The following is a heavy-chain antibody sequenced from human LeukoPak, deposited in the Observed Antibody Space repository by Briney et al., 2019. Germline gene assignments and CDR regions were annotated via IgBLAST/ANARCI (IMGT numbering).Heavy chain of an antibody. Sequence: GSLRLSCAASGFTFSSYSMNWVRQAPGKGLEWVSSISSSSSYIYYADSVKGRFTISRDNAKNSLYLQMNSLRAEDTAVYYCARDVVEQWPGGYWGQGTLVTVSS. D-gene: IGHD6-19*01. J-gene: IGHJ4*02. CDR1: GFTFSSYS. V-gene: IGHV3-21*01. CDR3: ARDVVEQWPGGY. CDR2: ISSSSSYI.